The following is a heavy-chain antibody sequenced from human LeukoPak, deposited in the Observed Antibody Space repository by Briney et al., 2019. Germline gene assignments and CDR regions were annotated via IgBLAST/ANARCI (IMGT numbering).Heavy chain of an antibody. V-gene: IGHV3-13*01. CDR1: GFTFSTYD. D-gene: IGHD3-10*01. CDR2: VGTAGDT. J-gene: IGHJ4*02. CDR3: ARSHIYYGSGIDY. Sequence: GGSLRLSCAASGFTFSTYDMHWVRQGAGKGLGWVSAVGTAGDTYYSGSVKGRFTISRENAKNSLFLQMNSLRAGDTAVYYCARSHIYYGSGIDYWGQGTLVTVSS.